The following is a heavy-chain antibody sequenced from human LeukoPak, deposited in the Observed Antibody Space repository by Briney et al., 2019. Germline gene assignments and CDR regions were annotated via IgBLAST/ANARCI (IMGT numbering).Heavy chain of an antibody. CDR1: GFTFSSYG. Sequence: PGRSLTLSCAASGFTFSSYGFYWVRQIPGKGLEWVAGIWFDGSDKYYADSVKGRFTISRDISKNTVHLQMNSLRAEDTAVYHCARDPAGIRGNLDYWGQGTQVTVSS. D-gene: IGHD3-10*01. V-gene: IGHV3-33*07. CDR2: IWFDGSDK. CDR3: ARDPAGIRGNLDY. J-gene: IGHJ4*02.